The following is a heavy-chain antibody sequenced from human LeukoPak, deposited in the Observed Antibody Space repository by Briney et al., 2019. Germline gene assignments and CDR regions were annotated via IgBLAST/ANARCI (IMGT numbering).Heavy chain of an antibody. D-gene: IGHD5-18*01. Sequence: GGSLRLSCVASGFTFSNYAMSWVRQAPGKGLEWVSGISSSGGNTYYAESVKGRFTISRDNSKNTLYLQMNSLKASDTAMYYCARGDRVEDTTIITNHFDYWGQGTLVTVSS. V-gene: IGHV3-23*01. J-gene: IGHJ4*02. CDR1: GFTFSNYA. CDR2: ISSSGGNT. CDR3: ARGDRVEDTTIITNHFDY.